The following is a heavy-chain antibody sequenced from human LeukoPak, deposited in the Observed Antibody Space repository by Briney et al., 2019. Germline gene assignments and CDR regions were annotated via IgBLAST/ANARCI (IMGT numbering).Heavy chain of an antibody. V-gene: IGHV1-46*01. J-gene: IGHJ4*02. CDR2: INPSGGST. D-gene: IGHD3-9*01. Sequence: ASVKVSCKASGYTFTSYYMHWVRQAPGQGLEWMGIINPSGGSTSYAQKFQGRVTMTRDTSTSTVYMELSSLRSEDTAVYYCARVGGGYDILTGPFDYWGQGTLVTVSS. CDR3: ARVGGGYDILTGPFDY. CDR1: GYTFTSYY.